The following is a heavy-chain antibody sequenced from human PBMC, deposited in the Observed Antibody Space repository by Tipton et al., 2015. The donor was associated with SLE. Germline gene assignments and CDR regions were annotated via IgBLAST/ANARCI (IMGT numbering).Heavy chain of an antibody. CDR1: GNDISRGTY. V-gene: IGHV4-38-2*01. Sequence: TLSLTCDVSGNDISRGTYWAWIRPPPGKGLEWVGSIFQSGSARYNPSLKSRAGISVDTSKNQFSLRRTSVTAADTAVYYCATEWYSSTSFDYWGHGTRVSVSS. J-gene: IGHJ4*01. D-gene: IGHD6-13*01. CDR3: ATEWYSSTSFDY. CDR2: IFQSGSA.